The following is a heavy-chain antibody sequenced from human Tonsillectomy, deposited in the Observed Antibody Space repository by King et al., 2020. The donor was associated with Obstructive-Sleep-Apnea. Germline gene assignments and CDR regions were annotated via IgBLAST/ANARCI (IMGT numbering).Heavy chain of an antibody. CDR1: GYTFTSFD. CDR2: MNPNSDNT. D-gene: IGHD3-10*01. CDR3: ATRRGSGSSEY. Sequence: HVQLVESGTEVKKPGASVKVSCTASGYTFTSFDITWVRQAAGQGLEWMGWMNPNSDNTGYAQKCTGRVIMTRNTSISTAYMELSRLGSEDTAMYYCATRRGSGSSEYWGQGTLVTVSS. J-gene: IGHJ4*02. V-gene: IGHV1-8*01.